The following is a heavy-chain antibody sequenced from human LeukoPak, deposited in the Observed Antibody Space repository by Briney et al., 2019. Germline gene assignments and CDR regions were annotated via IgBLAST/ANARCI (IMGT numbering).Heavy chain of an antibody. J-gene: IGHJ4*02. CDR1: GFTFSSYD. CDR3: ARGNSKEMYFDY. D-gene: IGHD4-23*01. Sequence: QPGGSLRLSCAASGFTFSSYDMHWVRQATGKGLEWVSAIGTAGDTYYPGSVKGRFTISRENAKNSLYLQMNSLRAGDTAVYYCARGNSKEMYFDYWGQGTLVTVSS. CDR2: IGTAGDT. V-gene: IGHV3-13*01.